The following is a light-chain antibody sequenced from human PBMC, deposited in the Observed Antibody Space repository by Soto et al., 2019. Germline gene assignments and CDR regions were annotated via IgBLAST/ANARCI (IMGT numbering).Light chain of an antibody. J-gene: IGLJ1*01. CDR1: SSDIGGYNY. Sequence: QSALTQPASVSGSPGQSITISCTGTSSDIGGYNYVSWYQQHPGKAPKLMIYDVSSRPPGVSNRFSGSKSGNTASLTISGLQAEDEADYYCSSYTSSSTLGVFGTGTKLTVL. CDR3: SSYTSSSTLGV. V-gene: IGLV2-14*01. CDR2: DVS.